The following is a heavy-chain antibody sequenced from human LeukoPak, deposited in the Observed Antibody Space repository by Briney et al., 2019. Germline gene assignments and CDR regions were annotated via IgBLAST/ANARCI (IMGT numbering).Heavy chain of an antibody. J-gene: IGHJ6*03. V-gene: IGHV3-30*02. CDR1: GFTFNNYG. D-gene: IGHD3-3*01. Sequence: PGGSLRLSCAASGFTFNNYGMHWVRQAPGKGLEWLAFIRYDGSNTYYADSVKGRFTVSRDDSKNTLYLQMNSLRGDDTAVYYCAKIGRRYDFWTGYYEEEVDYMDVWGKGTTVTVSS. CDR3: AKIGRRYDFWTGYYEEEVDYMDV. CDR2: IRYDGSNT.